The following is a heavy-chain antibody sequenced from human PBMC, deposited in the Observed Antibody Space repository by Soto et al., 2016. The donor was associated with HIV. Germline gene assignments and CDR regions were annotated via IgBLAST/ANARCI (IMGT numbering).Heavy chain of an antibody. J-gene: IGHJ4*02. CDR3: TRDRGYYSGWYPADY. V-gene: IGHV3-11*05. Sequence: QVQLVESGGDLVKPGGSLRLSCVGSGFTFSDYYMTWFRQVPGKGLEWISYISSSSSHTKYADSVKGRFTISRDNAKNLLYLQMNSLRVEDTAVYFCTRDRGYYSGWYPADYWGQGTLVTVSS. CDR1: GFTFSDYY. CDR2: ISSSSSHT. D-gene: IGHD6-19*01.